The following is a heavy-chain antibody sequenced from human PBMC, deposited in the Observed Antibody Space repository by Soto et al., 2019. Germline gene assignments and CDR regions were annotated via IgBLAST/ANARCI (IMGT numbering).Heavy chain of an antibody. D-gene: IGHD1-1*01. CDR1: GGSISSGDYK. CDR2: IYYSGST. CDR3: ARGTLGSPPRVDY. Sequence: SETLSLTCTVSGGSISSGDYKWNWIRQPPGKGLEWIGNIYYSGSTYYNPSLKSRVTISVDTSKNQFSLKVSSVTAADTAVYYCARGTLGSPPRVDYWGQGTLVTVSS. V-gene: IGHV4-30-4*01. J-gene: IGHJ4*02.